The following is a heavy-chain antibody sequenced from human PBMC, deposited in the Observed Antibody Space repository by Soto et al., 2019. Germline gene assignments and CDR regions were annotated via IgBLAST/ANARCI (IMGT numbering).Heavy chain of an antibody. D-gene: IGHD7-27*01. CDR3: AKEVSLGSTVDLGY. V-gene: IGHV3-23*01. J-gene: IGHJ4*02. Sequence: GGSLRLSCAASGFTFSIFAMSWVRESPGKGLEWVSTISGSGGSTYYADAVKGRFTISRDNSMGTLYLQMKSLRVEDTAIYYCAKEVSLGSTVDLGYWGQGALVTVSS. CDR2: ISGSGGST. CDR1: GFTFSIFA.